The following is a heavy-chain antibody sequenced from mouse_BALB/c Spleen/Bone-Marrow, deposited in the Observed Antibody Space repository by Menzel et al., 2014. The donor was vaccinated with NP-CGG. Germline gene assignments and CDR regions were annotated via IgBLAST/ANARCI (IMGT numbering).Heavy chain of an antibody. J-gene: IGHJ3*01. D-gene: IGHD1-1*01. V-gene: IGHV14-3*02. CDR2: IDPANGNT. Sequence: EVQLQQSGAELVKPGASVKLSCTASGFNIKDTYMHWVKQRPEQGLEWIGRIDPANGNTKYDPKFQGKATITADTSSNTAYLQLSSLTSEDTAVYYCASYYYGRARFAYWGQGTLVTVSA. CDR3: ASYYYGRARFAY. CDR1: GFNIKDTY.